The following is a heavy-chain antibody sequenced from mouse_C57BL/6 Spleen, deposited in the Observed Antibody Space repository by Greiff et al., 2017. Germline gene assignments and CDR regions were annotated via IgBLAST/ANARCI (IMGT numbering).Heavy chain of an antibody. CDR3: ARPSYYGSPGPWFAY. J-gene: IGHJ3*01. V-gene: IGHV1-39*01. D-gene: IGHD1-1*01. CDR2: INPNYGTT. CDR1: GYSFTDYN. Sequence: EVKLQQSGPELVKPGASVKISCKASGYSFTDYNMNWVKQSNGKSLEWIGVINPNYGTTSYNQKFKGKATLTVDQSSSTAYMQLNSLTSEDSAVYYCARPSYYGSPGPWFAYWGQGTLVTVSA.